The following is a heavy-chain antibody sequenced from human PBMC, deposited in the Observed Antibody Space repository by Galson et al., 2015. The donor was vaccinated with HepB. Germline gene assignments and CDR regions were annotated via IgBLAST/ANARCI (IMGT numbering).Heavy chain of an antibody. CDR2: ISYDGSNK. Sequence: SLRLSCAASGFTFSSYAMHWVRQAPGKGLEWVAVISYDGSNKYYADSVKGRFTISRDNSKNTLYLQMNSLRAEDTAVYYCARGQWELLSSVRDGADYWGQGTLVTVSS. D-gene: IGHD1-26*01. CDR1: GFTFSSYA. V-gene: IGHV3-30*04. CDR3: ARGQWELLSSVRDGADY. J-gene: IGHJ4*02.